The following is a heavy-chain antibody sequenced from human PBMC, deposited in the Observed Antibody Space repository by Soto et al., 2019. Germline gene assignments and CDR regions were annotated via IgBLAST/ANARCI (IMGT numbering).Heavy chain of an antibody. CDR1: GFSLSNARMG. Sequence: QGTLKESGPVLVKLTETRTLTCTVSGFSLSNARMGVSWIRQPPGKALEWLAHIFSNDEKSYSTSLKSRLTISKDTAKSQVVLTMTNMDPVDTATYYCARVAVTNGYYCYGMDVWGQGTTVTVSS. V-gene: IGHV2-26*01. D-gene: IGHD2-21*02. J-gene: IGHJ6*02. CDR3: ARVAVTNGYYCYGMDV. CDR2: IFSNDEK.